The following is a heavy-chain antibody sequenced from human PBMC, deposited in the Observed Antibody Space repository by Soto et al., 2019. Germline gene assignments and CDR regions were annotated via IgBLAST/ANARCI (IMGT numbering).Heavy chain of an antibody. CDR1: GGSFSGYY. V-gene: IGHV4-34*01. D-gene: IGHD3-10*01. CDR3: ARGGITMVRGVTNPNYYYYGMDV. J-gene: IGHJ6*02. CDR2: INHSGST. Sequence: SETLSLTCAVYGGSFSGYYWSWIRQPPGKGLEWIGEINHSGSTNYNPSLKSRVTISVDTSKNQFSLKLSSVTAADTAVYYCARGGITMVRGVTNPNYYYYGMDVWGQGTTVTVSS.